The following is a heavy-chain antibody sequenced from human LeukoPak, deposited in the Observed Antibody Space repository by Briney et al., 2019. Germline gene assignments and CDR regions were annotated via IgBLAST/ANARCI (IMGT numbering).Heavy chain of an antibody. D-gene: IGHD2-15*01. CDR2: ISDSGST. V-gene: IGHV4-59*01. CDR3: ARDCTGGSCYPMYGMDV. J-gene: IGHJ6*02. CDR1: GGSISSYY. Sequence: SETLSLTCTVSGGSISSYYWSWIRQPRGKGLEWIGSISDSGSTFYNPSLKSRVTVSVDTSKNQISLELSSVTPADTAVYYCARDCTGGSCYPMYGMDVWGQGTTVTVSS.